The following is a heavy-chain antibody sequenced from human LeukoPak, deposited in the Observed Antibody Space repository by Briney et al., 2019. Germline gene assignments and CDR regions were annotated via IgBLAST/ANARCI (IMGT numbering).Heavy chain of an antibody. CDR2: ISSSSSYI. J-gene: IGHJ4*02. V-gene: IGHV3-21*01. CDR1: GFTSSSYS. Sequence: GGSLRLSCAASGFTSSSYSMNWVRQAPGKGLEWVSSISSSSSYIYYADSVKGRFTISRDNAKNSLYLQMNSLRAEDTAVYYCAREGVYYGDYVTAEAYFDYWGQGTLVTVSS. CDR3: AREGVYYGDYVTAEAYFDY. D-gene: IGHD4-17*01.